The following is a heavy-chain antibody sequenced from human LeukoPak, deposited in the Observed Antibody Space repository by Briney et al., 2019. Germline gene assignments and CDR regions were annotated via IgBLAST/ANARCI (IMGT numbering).Heavy chain of an antibody. V-gene: IGHV3-48*01. CDR2: ISSSSTI. J-gene: IGHJ4*02. CDR1: RFTFSSYS. D-gene: IGHD3-10*01. CDR3: ARLSSVWQIVARGAIDY. Sequence: PGGSLRLSCAASRFTFSSYSMNWVRQAPGKGLGWVSYISSSSTIYYADSVKGRFTISRDNAKNSLWLQMNSLRAEDTALYYCARLSSVWQIVARGAIDYWGRGTLVTVSS.